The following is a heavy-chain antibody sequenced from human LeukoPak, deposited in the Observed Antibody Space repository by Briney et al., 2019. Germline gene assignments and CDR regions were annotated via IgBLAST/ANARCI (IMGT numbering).Heavy chain of an antibody. J-gene: IGHJ6*02. CDR1: GFTVSSNY. Sequence: GGSLRLSCAASGFTVSSNYMSWVRQAPGQGLEWVSVIYSGGSTYYADSVKGRFTISRDNSKNTLYLQMNSLRAEDTAVYYCARDPTIYDSSGSEDYYYGMDVWGQGTTVTVSS. CDR2: IYSGGST. D-gene: IGHD3-22*01. V-gene: IGHV3-53*01. CDR3: ARDPTIYDSSGSEDYYYGMDV.